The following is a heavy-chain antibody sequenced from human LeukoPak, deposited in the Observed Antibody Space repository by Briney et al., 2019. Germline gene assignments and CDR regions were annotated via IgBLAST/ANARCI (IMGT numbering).Heavy chain of an antibody. V-gene: IGHV3-48*01. CDR3: ARVQARGNWFDP. J-gene: IGHJ5*02. Sequence: GGSLRLSCAASGFTFSNHNMNWVRQAPGKGLEWVSFITANSGTMYYADSVTGRFTISRDNARNSLYLQMNNLRAEDTAVYYCARVQARGNWFDPWGQGTLVIVSS. CDR1: GFTFSNHN. CDR2: ITANSGTM.